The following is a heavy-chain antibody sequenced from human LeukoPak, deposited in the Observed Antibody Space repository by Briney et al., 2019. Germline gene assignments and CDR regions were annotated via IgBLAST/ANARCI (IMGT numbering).Heavy chain of an antibody. D-gene: IGHD2-21*02. CDR3: ARDPIQAYCGGDCYSDWFDP. Sequence: GASVKVSCKASGYTFTGCYMHWVRQAPGQGLEWMGWINPNSGGTNYAQKFQGRVTLTRDTSISTAYMELSRLRSDDTAVYYCARDPIQAYCGGDCYSDWFDPWGQGPLVTVSS. CDR2: INPNSGGT. V-gene: IGHV1-2*02. CDR1: GYTFTGCY. J-gene: IGHJ5*02.